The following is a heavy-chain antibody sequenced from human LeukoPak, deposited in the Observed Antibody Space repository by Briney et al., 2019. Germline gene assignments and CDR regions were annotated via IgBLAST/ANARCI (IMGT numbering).Heavy chain of an antibody. CDR3: ARDAYAIHPSEGYFQH. V-gene: IGHV3-11*01. Sequence: PGGSLRLSCAASGFTFSDYYMSWIRQAPGKGLEWVSYISSSGSTIYYADSVKGRFTISRDNAKNSLYLQMNSLRAEDTAVYYCARDAYAIHPSEGYFQHWGQGTLVTVSS. J-gene: IGHJ1*01. CDR1: GFTFSDYY. D-gene: IGHD2-8*01. CDR2: ISSSGSTI.